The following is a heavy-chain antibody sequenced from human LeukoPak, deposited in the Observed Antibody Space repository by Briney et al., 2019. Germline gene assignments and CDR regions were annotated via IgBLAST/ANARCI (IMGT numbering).Heavy chain of an antibody. CDR1: GFTVSSNY. J-gene: IGHJ3*02. D-gene: IGHD1-26*01. Sequence: GGSLRLSCAVSGFTVSSNYMSWVRQAPGKGLEWVSVLYVGGNTYYADSVKGRFTISRDNSKNTLFLQMHSLRAEDTAVYYCARGYRHDAFDIWGQGTMVTVSS. V-gene: IGHV3-53*01. CDR3: ARGYRHDAFDI. CDR2: LYVGGNT.